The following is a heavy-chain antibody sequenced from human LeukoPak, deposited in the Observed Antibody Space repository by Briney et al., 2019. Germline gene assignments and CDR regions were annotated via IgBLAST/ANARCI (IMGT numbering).Heavy chain of an antibody. CDR1: GFTFNDYY. CDR2: ISSSGITI. D-gene: IGHD5-18*01. Sequence: GSLRLSCAASGFTFNDYYMSWVRQAPGKGLEWVSYISSSGITIYYADSVKGRFTISRDNSKNTLYLQMNSLRAEDTAMYYCARRATTERGHSYGLDFWGQGTLVTVSS. V-gene: IGHV3-11*04. J-gene: IGHJ4*02. CDR3: ARRATTERGHSYGLDF.